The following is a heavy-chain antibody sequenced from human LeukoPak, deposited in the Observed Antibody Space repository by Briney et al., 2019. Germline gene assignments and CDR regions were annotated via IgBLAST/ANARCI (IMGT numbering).Heavy chain of an antibody. V-gene: IGHV4-59*01. CDR1: GGSISSYY. CDR2: IYYSGST. D-gene: IGHD1-26*01. J-gene: IGHJ3*02. CDR3: ARDVVGAFDM. Sequence: SETLSLTCTVSGGSISSYYWSWIRQPPGKGLEWIGYIYYSGSTNYNPSLKSRVTISVDTAKNQFSLKLSSVPAADTAVYYCARDVVGAFDMWGQGTMVTVSS.